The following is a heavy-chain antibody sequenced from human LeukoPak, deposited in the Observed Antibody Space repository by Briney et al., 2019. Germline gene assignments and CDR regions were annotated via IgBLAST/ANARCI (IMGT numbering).Heavy chain of an antibody. Sequence: ASVKVSCKASGYTFTGYYMHWVRQAPGQGLEWMGWINPNSGGTNYAQKFQGRVTMTRDTSISTAYMELSRLRSDDTAVYYCARDPDCSGGRCYSWGNGMDVWGQGTTVTVSS. J-gene: IGHJ6*02. CDR1: GYTFTGYY. V-gene: IGHV1-2*02. CDR2: INPNSGGT. D-gene: IGHD2-15*01. CDR3: ARDPDCSGGRCYSWGNGMDV.